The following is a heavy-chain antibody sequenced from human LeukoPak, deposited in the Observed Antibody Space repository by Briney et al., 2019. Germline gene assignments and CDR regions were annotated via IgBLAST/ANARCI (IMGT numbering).Heavy chain of an antibody. D-gene: IGHD2-21*02. Sequence: PGGSLRLSCAASAFTFRSFWMSWVRQAPGKGLEWVSSISSSGSYIYYADSVKGRFTISRDNAKNSLYLQMNSLRAEDTAVYYCASRNQYCGGDCFWAFDIWGRGTMVTVPS. CDR3: ASRNQYCGGDCFWAFDI. V-gene: IGHV3-21*01. CDR1: AFTFRSFW. CDR2: ISSSGSYI. J-gene: IGHJ3*02.